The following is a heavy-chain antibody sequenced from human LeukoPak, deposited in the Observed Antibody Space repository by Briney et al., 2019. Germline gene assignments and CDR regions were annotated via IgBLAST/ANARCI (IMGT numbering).Heavy chain of an antibody. Sequence: SETLSLTCTVSGGSITSYYWSWIRQPPGKGLDWIGYIYHVGSTYYNPSLKSRVIMSVDTSKNQFSLKLSSVTAADTAVYYCARGDGTDWFDPWGQGTLVTVSS. V-gene: IGHV4-59*12. D-gene: IGHD3/OR15-3a*01. CDR3: ARGDGTDWFDP. CDR1: GGSITSYY. J-gene: IGHJ5*02. CDR2: IYHVGST.